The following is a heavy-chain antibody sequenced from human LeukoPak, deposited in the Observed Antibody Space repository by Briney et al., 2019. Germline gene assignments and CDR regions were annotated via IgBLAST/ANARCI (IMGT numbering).Heavy chain of an antibody. CDR3: AKPRPPLVGALDV. V-gene: IGHV3-33*06. CDR1: GFTFSRFW. Sequence: PGGSLRLSCAASGFTFSRFWMSWVRQAPGKGLGWVAVIWYDGSNKYYADSVKGRFTISRDNSKNTLYLQMNSLRAEDTAVYYCAKPRPPLVGALDVWGKGTTVTVSS. D-gene: IGHD1-26*01. CDR2: IWYDGSNK. J-gene: IGHJ6*04.